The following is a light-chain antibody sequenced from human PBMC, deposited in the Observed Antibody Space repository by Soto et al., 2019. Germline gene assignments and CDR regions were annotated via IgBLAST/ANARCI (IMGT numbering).Light chain of an antibody. CDR2: TNN. V-gene: IGLV1-44*01. CDR1: SSNIGGNT. CDR3: AAWDDSLNGHV. Sequence: QSVLTQPPSASGTPGQRVTISCSGSSSNIGGNTVSWYQQFPGTAPKLLIYTNNQRPSGVPDRFSGSKSVTSASLAISALQSEDEAHYYCAAWDDSLNGHVFGTGTKVTVL. J-gene: IGLJ1*01.